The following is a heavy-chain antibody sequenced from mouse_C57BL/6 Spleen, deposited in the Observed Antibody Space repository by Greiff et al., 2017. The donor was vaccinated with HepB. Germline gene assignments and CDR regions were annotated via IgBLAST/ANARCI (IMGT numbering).Heavy chain of an antibody. J-gene: IGHJ2*01. V-gene: IGHV1-82*01. CDR2: IYPGDGDT. CDR1: GYAFSSSW. D-gene: IGHD3-2*02. CDR3: ATAQATNYFDY. Sequence: QVQLQQSGPELVKPGASVKISCKASGYAFSSSWMNWVKQRPGKGLEWIGRIYPGDGDTNYNGKFKGKATLTADKSSSTAYMQLSSLTSEDSAVYFCATAQATNYFDYWGQGTTLTVSS.